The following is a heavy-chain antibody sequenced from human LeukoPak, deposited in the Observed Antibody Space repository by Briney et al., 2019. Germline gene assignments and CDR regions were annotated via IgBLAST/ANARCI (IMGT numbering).Heavy chain of an antibody. V-gene: IGHV1-8*01. Sequence: ASVKVSCKASGYTFTSYDINWVRQATGQGLEWMGWMNPNSGNTGYAQKFQGRVTMTRDTSTSTVYMELSSLRSEDTAVYYCASAPRWLRYYFDYWGQGTLVTVSS. CDR2: MNPNSGNT. D-gene: IGHD5-12*01. CDR1: GYTFTSYD. CDR3: ASAPRWLRYYFDY. J-gene: IGHJ4*02.